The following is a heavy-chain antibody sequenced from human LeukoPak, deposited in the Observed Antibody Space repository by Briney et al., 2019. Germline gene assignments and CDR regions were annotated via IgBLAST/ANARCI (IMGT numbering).Heavy chain of an antibody. J-gene: IGHJ4*02. D-gene: IGHD6-13*01. V-gene: IGHV1-69*05. Sequence: SVKVSCKASGGTFSSYAISWVRQAPGQGLEWMGGIIPIFGTANYAQKFQGRVTITTDESTSTAYMELSSLRSEDTAVYYCARGSQQLVTFDYWGQGALVTVSS. CDR1: GGTFSSYA. CDR3: ARGSQQLVTFDY. CDR2: IIPIFGTA.